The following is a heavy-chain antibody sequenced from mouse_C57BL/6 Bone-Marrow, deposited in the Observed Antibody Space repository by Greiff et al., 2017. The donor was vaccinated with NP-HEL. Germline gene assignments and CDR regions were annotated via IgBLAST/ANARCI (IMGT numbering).Heavy chain of an antibody. V-gene: IGHV1-80*01. J-gene: IGHJ2*01. CDR3: ARWLLKAYYFDY. CDR2: IYPGDGDT. Sequence: QVQLQQSGAELVKPGASVKISCKASGYAFSSYWMNWVKQRPGKGLEWIGQIYPGDGDTNYNGKFKGKATLTADKSSSTAYMQLSSLTSEDSAVYFCARWLLKAYYFDYWGQGTTLTVSS. CDR1: GYAFSSYW. D-gene: IGHD2-3*01.